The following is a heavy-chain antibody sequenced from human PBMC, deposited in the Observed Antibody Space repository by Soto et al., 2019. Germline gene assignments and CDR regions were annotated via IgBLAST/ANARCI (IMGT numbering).Heavy chain of an antibody. D-gene: IGHD4-17*01. V-gene: IGHV3-23*01. CDR3: ARPRGYGVFDAVDI. CDR1: GFIFNKYA. Sequence: PGGSLRLSCAASGFIFNKYAMNWVRQAPGKGLEWVSAITSSGDTTDYAEFVRGRFTISRDNSINALYLHMRSLRPEDTAVYYCARPRGYGVFDAVDIWGQGTMVTVSS. CDR2: ITSSGDTT. J-gene: IGHJ3*02.